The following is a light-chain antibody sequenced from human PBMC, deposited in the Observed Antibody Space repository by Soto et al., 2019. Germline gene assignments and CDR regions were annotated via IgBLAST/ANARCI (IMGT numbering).Light chain of an antibody. CDR2: EVS. CDR3: NSYAGSNNVI. Sequence: QSALTQPPSASGSPGQSVTISCTGTSSDIGAYNSVSWYQLHPGKAPKLMIYEVSKRPSGVPDRFSGSKSGNTASLTVSGLQAEDEADYYCNSYAGSNNVIFGGGTQLTVL. CDR1: SSDIGAYNS. J-gene: IGLJ2*01. V-gene: IGLV2-8*01.